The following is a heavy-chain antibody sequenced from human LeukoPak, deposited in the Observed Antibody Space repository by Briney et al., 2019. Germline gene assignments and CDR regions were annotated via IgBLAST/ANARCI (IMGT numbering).Heavy chain of an antibody. Sequence: PGGSLRLSCAASGFTFSSYWMSWVRQAPGKGLEWVANIKQDGSEKYYVDSVKGRFTISTDNAKNSLYLQMNSLRAEDTAVYYCARDYRGYRAPYYFDYWGQGTLVTVSS. CDR2: IKQDGSEK. V-gene: IGHV3-7*01. D-gene: IGHD2-15*01. CDR1: GFTFSSYW. CDR3: ARDYRGYRAPYYFDY. J-gene: IGHJ4*02.